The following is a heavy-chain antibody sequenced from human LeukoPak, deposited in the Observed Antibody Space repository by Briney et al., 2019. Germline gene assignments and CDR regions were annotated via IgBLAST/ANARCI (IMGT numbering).Heavy chain of an antibody. CDR2: IYHGDFT. D-gene: IGHD3-16*02. CDR3: ARDISRVPGYPGDGMDV. J-gene: IGHJ6*02. V-gene: IGHV4-4*02. CDR1: GGSITSGAW. Sequence: SETLSLTCAVSGGSITSGAWWSWVRQPPGKGLEWIGQIYHGDFTNYNPSLKSRVTISLDKSTNQSSLKLSSVTAADTAVYYCARDISRVPGYPGDGMDVWGQGTTVTVSS.